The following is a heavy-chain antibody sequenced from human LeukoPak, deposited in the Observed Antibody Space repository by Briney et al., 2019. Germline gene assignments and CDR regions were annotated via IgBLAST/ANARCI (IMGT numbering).Heavy chain of an antibody. J-gene: IGHJ3*02. Sequence: GGSLRLSCAASGFTFSSYAMSWVRQAPGKGLEWVSAISGSGGSTYYADSVKGRFTISRDNSKNTLYLQMNSLRAEDTAVYYCASRAVAVAGNPGDAFDIWGQGTMVTVSS. V-gene: IGHV3-23*01. CDR2: ISGSGGST. CDR3: ASRAVAVAGNPGDAFDI. D-gene: IGHD6-19*01. CDR1: GFTFSSYA.